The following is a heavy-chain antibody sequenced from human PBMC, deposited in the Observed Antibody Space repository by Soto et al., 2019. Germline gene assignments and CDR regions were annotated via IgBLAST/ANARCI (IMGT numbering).Heavy chain of an antibody. CDR1: VNRFNTYW. CDR3: ASCRLGDPFDS. J-gene: IGHJ4*02. D-gene: IGHD3-16*01. V-gene: IGHV5-51*01. Sequence: PGESLKISCKGSVNRFNTYWIGWVRQMPGKGLEWMGLIYPGDSDTRYSPSFQGQVIISADKSTSTAYLQWDRLKASDTAMYYCASCRLGDPFDSWGQGTLVTVSS. CDR2: IYPGDSDT.